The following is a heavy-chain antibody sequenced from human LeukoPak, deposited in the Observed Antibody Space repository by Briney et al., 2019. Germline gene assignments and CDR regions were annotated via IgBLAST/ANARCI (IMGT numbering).Heavy chain of an antibody. CDR3: ARDFEGYYDSSGAYTFDY. D-gene: IGHD3-22*01. Sequence: PGGSLRLSCAASGVTLSSYAMSWARQAPGKGLEWVSGISSSGSGGNTYYADSVKGRFTISRDSSKNTLFLHMNTLRAEDTAIYYCARDFEGYYDSSGAYTFDYWGQGTLVTVSS. J-gene: IGHJ4*02. CDR2: ISSSGSGGNT. CDR1: GVTLSSYA. V-gene: IGHV3-23*01.